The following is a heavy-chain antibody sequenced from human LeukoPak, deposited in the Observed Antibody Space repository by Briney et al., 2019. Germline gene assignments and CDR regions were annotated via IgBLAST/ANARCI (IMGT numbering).Heavy chain of an antibody. CDR3: ARSRYGSTSTNYYIDV. J-gene: IGHJ6*03. V-gene: IGHV4-34*01. CDR1: GGSFSGYY. Sequence: SETLSLTCAVHGGSFSGYYWTWIRQPPGKGLEWIGENNHSGTTNYNPSLKSRVIISVETSNNQFSLRLSSVTTADTAVYYCARSRYGSTSTNYYIDVWGKGTTVSVSS. D-gene: IGHD2-2*01. CDR2: NNHSGTT.